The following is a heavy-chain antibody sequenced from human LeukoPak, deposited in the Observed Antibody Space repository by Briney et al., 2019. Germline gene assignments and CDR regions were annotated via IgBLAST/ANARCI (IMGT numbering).Heavy chain of an antibody. J-gene: IGHJ4*02. CDR1: GYTFTSYG. CDR2: ISAYNGNT. V-gene: IGHV1-18*01. CDR3: ARDVDTAMASFDY. D-gene: IGHD5-18*01. Sequence: ASVTVSCKASGYTFTSYGISWVRQAPGQGLEWMGWISAYNGNTNYAQKFQGRVTITADESTSTAYMELSSLRSEDTAVYYCARDVDTAMASFDYWGQGTLVTVSS.